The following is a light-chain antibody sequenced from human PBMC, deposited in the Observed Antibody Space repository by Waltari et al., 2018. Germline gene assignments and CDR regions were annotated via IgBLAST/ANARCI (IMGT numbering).Light chain of an antibody. J-gene: IGLJ3*02. V-gene: IGLV2-23*02. Sequence: QSALTQPASVSGSPGQSITISCTGTSSDVGSYNLVSWYQQHPGKAPKLMIYEVSKRRSGVANRVAGSKSGNTASLTISGLQAEDEADYYCCSDAGSSFWVFGGGTKLTVL. CDR1: SSDVGSYNL. CDR2: EVS. CDR3: CSDAGSSFWV.